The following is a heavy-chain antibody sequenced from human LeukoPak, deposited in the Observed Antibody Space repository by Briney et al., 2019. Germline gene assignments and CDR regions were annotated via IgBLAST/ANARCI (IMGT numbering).Heavy chain of an antibody. CDR3: ARLKYYYDSSGYYTPDAFDI. D-gene: IGHD3-22*01. Sequence: SETLSLTCTVSGGSISSSSYYWGWIRHPPGKGLEWIGSIYYSGSTYYNPSLKSRFTISVDTSKNRFPLKLRSVAAADTAVYYCARLKYYYDSSGYYTPDAFDIWGQGTMVTVSS. J-gene: IGHJ3*02. V-gene: IGHV4-39*01. CDR1: GGSISSSSYY. CDR2: IYYSGST.